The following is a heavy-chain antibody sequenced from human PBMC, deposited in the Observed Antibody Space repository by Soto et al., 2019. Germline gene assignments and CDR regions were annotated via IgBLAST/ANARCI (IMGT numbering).Heavy chain of an antibody. J-gene: IGHJ3*02. D-gene: IGHD3-16*01. CDR1: GFTFSSYA. V-gene: IGHV3-23*01. CDR3: ASSSPNMITFGGVSPMAFDI. Sequence: PGGSLRLSCAASGFTFSSYAMSWVRQAPGKGLEWVSAISGSGGYTYYADSVKGRFTISRDNAKNSLYLQMNSLRAEDTAVYYCASSSPNMITFGGVSPMAFDIWGQGTMVTVSS. CDR2: ISGSGGYT.